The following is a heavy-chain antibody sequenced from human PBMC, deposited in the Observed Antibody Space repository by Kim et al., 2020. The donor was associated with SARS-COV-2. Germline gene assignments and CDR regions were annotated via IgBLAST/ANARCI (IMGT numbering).Heavy chain of an antibody. Sequence: SETLSLTCTVSGGSISSSSYYWGWIRQPPGKGLEWIGSIYYSGSTYYNPSLKSRVTISVDTSKNQFSLKLSSVTAADTAVYYCARDHVVPAAMPTYYYYYYYMDVWGKGTTVTVSS. CDR3: ARDHVVPAAMPTYYYYYYYMDV. V-gene: IGHV4-39*02. CDR1: GGSISSSSYY. CDR2: IYYSGST. J-gene: IGHJ6*03. D-gene: IGHD2-2*01.